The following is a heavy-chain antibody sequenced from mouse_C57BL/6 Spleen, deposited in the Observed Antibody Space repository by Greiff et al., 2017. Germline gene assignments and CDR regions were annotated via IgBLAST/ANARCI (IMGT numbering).Heavy chain of an antibody. CDR2: INPNNGGT. J-gene: IGHJ1*03. Sequence: EVQLQQSGPELVKPGASVKISCKASGYTFTDYYMNWVKQSHGKSLEWIGDINPNNGGTSYNQKFKGKATLTVDKSSSTAYMELRSLTSEDSAVYYCARSLYYYGSSYYWYFDVWGTGTTVTVSS. CDR1: GYTFTDYY. CDR3: ARSLYYYGSSYYWYFDV. V-gene: IGHV1-26*01. D-gene: IGHD1-1*01.